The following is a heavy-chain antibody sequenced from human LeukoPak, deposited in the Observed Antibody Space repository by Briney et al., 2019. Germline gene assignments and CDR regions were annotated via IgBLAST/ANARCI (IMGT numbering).Heavy chain of an antibody. CDR2: INHSGST. CDR3: ARSGPPYDYVWGSYRYYFDY. D-gene: IGHD3-16*02. Sequence: SETLSLTCAVYGGSFSGYYWSWIRQPPGKGLEWIGEINHSGSTNYNPSLKSRVTILVDTSKNQFSLRLSSVTAADTAAYYCARSGPPYDYVWGSYRYYFDYWGQGTLVTVSS. CDR1: GGSFSGYY. J-gene: IGHJ4*02. V-gene: IGHV4-34*01.